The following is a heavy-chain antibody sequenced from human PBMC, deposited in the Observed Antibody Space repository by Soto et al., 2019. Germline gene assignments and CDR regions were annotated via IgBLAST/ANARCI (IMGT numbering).Heavy chain of an antibody. J-gene: IGHJ5*02. CDR2: IIPIFGTA. V-gene: IGHV1-69*06. Sequence: GASVKVSCKASGGTFSSYAISWVRQAPGQGLEWMGGIIPIFGTANYAQKFQGRVTITADKSTSTAYMELSSLRSEDTAVYYCAREDQYSSSWYWFDPWGQGTLVTVSS. D-gene: IGHD6-13*01. CDR1: GGTFSSYA. CDR3: AREDQYSSSWYWFDP.